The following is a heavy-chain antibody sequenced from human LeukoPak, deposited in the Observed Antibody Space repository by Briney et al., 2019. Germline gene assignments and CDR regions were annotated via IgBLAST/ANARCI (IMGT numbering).Heavy chain of an antibody. Sequence: PSETLSLTCTVSGGSISSSSYYWGWIRQPPGKGLEWIGEINHSGSTNYNPSLKSRVTISVDTSKNQFSLKLSSVTAADTAVYYCASRKYPLRYFDWTPFDYWGQGTLVTVSS. D-gene: IGHD3-9*01. CDR1: GGSISSSSYY. J-gene: IGHJ4*02. CDR3: ASRKYPLRYFDWTPFDY. CDR2: INHSGST. V-gene: IGHV4-39*07.